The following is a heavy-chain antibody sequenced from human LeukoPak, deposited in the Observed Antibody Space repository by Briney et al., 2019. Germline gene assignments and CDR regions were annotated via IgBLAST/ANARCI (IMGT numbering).Heavy chain of an antibody. CDR1: GGSISSGSYY. CDR3: ARDRGYGDYYGMDV. J-gene: IGHJ6*02. CDR2: IYYSGST. D-gene: IGHD4-17*01. V-gene: IGHV4-61*10. Sequence: SETLSLTCTVSGGSISSGSYYWSWIRQPAGKGLEWIGYIYYSGSTNYNPSLKSRVTISVDTSKNQFSLKLTSVTAADTAVYYCARDRGYGDYYGMDVWGQGTTVSVSS.